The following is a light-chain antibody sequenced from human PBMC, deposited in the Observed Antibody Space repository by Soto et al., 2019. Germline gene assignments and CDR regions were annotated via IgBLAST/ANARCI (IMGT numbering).Light chain of an antibody. CDR3: QQYYSAPLA. CDR1: QSVLHSSNTNNY. Sequence: DIVMTQSPDSLAVSLGERATINCKSSQSVLHSSNTNNYLAWYQKKPGQPPKLLIYWASTRESGVPDRFGGSGSGTDFTLTISRPQPEDVAVYYCQQYYSAPLAFGGGTRVEI. J-gene: IGKJ4*01. CDR2: WAS. V-gene: IGKV4-1*01.